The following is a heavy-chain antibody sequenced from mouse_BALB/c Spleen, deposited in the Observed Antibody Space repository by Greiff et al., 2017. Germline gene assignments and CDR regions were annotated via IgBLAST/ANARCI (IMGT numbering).Heavy chain of an antibody. Sequence: QVQLQQSGAELMKPGASVKISCKATGYTFSSYWIEWVKQRPGHGLEWIGEILPGSGSTNYNEKFKGKATFTADTSSNTAYMQLSSLTSEDSAIYYCANSGGMTAGAAWFAYWGQGTLVTVSA. D-gene: IGHD3-2*02. CDR2: ILPGSGST. CDR3: ANSGGMTAGAAWFAY. V-gene: IGHV1-9*01. J-gene: IGHJ3*01. CDR1: GYTFSSYW.